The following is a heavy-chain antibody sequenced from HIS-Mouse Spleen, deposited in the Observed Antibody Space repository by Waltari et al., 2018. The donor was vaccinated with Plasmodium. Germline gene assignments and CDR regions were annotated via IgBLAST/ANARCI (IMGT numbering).Heavy chain of an antibody. CDR1: GFTFSSYD. CDR3: ARGRWNHAFDI. CDR2: IGTAGDT. D-gene: IGHD1-1*01. Sequence: EVQLVESGGGLVKPGGSLRFSCAASGFTFSSYDMHWVRQATGKGLEWVSAIGTAGDTYYPGSVKGRFTISRENAKNSLYLQMNSLRAGDTAVYYCARGRWNHAFDIWGQGTMVTVSS. J-gene: IGHJ3*02. V-gene: IGHV3-13*01.